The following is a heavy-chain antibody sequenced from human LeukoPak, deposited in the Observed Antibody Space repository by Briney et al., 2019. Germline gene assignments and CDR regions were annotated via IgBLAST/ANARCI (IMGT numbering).Heavy chain of an antibody. CDR2: IKQDGSEK. J-gene: IGHJ4*02. V-gene: IGHV3-7*01. CDR3: ARVGYSYGPPRYFDY. Sequence: GGSLRLSCAASGFTFSDYYMSWIRQAPGKGLEWVANIKQDGSEKYYVGSVKGRFTISRDNAKNSLYLQMNSLRAEDTAVYYCARVGYSYGPPRYFDYWGQGTLVTVSS. D-gene: IGHD5-18*01. CDR1: GFTFSDYY.